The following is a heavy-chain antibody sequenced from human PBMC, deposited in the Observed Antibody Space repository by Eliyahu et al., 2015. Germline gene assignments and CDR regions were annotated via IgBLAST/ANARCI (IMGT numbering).Heavy chain of an antibody. Sequence: QVQLQESGPGLVKPSETLSLTCTVSXXSISSXYWSWIRXPAGXGLEWIGRIYTSGSTNYNPSLKSRVTMSVDTSKNQFSLKLSSVTAADTAVYYCARQRGEYSYGYYYYYGMDVWGQGTTVTVSS. CDR3: ARQRGEYSYGYYYYYGMDV. D-gene: IGHD5-18*01. CDR2: IYTSGST. J-gene: IGHJ6*02. CDR1: XXSISSXY. V-gene: IGHV4-4*07.